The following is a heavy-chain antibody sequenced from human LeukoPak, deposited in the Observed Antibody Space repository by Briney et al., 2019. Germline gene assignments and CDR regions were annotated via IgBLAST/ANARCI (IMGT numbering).Heavy chain of an antibody. Sequence: SQTLSLTCAISGDSVSSNSAAWNWIRQSPSRGLEWLGRTYYRSKWYNDYAVSVKSRITINPDTSKNQFSLQLNSVTPEDTAVYYCAREVLPALSGWLQFAGFDDYTNDAFDIWGQGTMVTVSS. CDR3: AREVLPALSGWLQFAGFDDYTNDAFDI. CDR1: GDSVSSNSAA. V-gene: IGHV6-1*01. J-gene: IGHJ3*02. CDR2: TYYRSKWYN. D-gene: IGHD5-24*01.